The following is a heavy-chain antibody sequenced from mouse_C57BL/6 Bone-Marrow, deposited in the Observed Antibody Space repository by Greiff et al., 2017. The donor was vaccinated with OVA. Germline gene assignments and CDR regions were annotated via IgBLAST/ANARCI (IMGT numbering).Heavy chain of an antibody. V-gene: IGHV14-3*01. Sequence: EVQLQESVAELVRPGASVKLSCTASGFNIKNTYMHWVKQRPEQGLEWIGRIDPANGNTKYAPKFQGKATITADTSSNTAYLQLSSLTSEDTAIYYCARKGHSSGDPPWFAYWGQGTLVTVSA. CDR1: GFNIKNTY. J-gene: IGHJ3*01. CDR2: IDPANGNT. D-gene: IGHD3-2*02. CDR3: ARKGHSSGDPPWFAY.